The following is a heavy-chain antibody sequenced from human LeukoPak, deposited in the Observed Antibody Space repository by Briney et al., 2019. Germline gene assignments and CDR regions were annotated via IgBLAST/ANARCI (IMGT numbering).Heavy chain of an antibody. CDR3: ARRTPRSYGLDY. Sequence: ASVKVSCKASGYTFTSYYMHWVRQAPGQGLEWMGIINPSGGSTSYAQKFQGRVTMTRDMSTSTVYMELSSLRSEDTAVYYCARRTPRSYGLDYWGQGTLVTISS. CDR2: INPSGGST. CDR1: GYTFTSYY. D-gene: IGHD5-18*01. J-gene: IGHJ4*02. V-gene: IGHV1-46*01.